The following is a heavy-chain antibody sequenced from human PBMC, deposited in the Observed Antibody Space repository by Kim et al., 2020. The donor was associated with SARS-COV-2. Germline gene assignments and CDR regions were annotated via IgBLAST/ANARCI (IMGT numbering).Heavy chain of an antibody. D-gene: IGHD6-19*01. CDR3: AGDTSEVAAFFDY. Sequence: ASVKVSCKASGYTFTSYYMHWVRQAPGQGLEWMGIINPSGGSTSYAQKFQGRVTMSRDTSTSTVYMELSSLRSEDTAVYYCAGDTSEVAAFFDYWGQGTLVTVSS. V-gene: IGHV1-46*01. CDR2: INPSGGST. CDR1: GYTFTSYY. J-gene: IGHJ4*02.